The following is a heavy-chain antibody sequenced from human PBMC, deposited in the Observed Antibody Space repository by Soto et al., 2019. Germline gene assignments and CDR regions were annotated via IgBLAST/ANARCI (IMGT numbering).Heavy chain of an antibody. V-gene: IGHV3-21*01. CDR3: ARFGASRTLWFDY. D-gene: IGHD3-16*01. Sequence: EVQLVESGGGLVKPGGSLRLSCAASGFTFSSFNINWVRQAPGKGLEWVSSISSGSGYIYYADSVKGRFTVSRDNAKNSLYLQMNSLRAEDTAVYYCARFGASRTLWFDYWGQGTLVTVSS. J-gene: IGHJ4*02. CDR2: ISSGSGYI. CDR1: GFTFSSFN.